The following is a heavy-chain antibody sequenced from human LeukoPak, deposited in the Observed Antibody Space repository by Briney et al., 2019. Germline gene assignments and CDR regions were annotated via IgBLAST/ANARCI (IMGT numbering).Heavy chain of an antibody. CDR2: ISSGSSTI. V-gene: IGHV3-48*01. D-gene: IGHD2-21*01. CDR1: RLTFSSYS. CDR3: ARDLWHIARYGHYMDV. J-gene: IGHJ6*03. Sequence: GGSLRLSCAASRLTFSSYSMNWVRQAPGKGLEWISYISSGSSTIYYADSVKGRFTISRDNAKNSLYLHLSSLRAEDTAVYYCARDLWHIARYGHYMDVWGKGTTVTISS.